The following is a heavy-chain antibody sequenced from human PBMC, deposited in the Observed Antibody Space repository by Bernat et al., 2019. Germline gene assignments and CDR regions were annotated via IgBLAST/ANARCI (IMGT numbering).Heavy chain of an antibody. D-gene: IGHD3-10*01. V-gene: IGHV3-48*01. J-gene: IGHJ4*02. CDR2: ISGSSGLI. CDR1: GFTFSSYS. Sequence: EVQLVESGGGLLEPGGSLRLSCAASGFTFSSYSMNWLRQAPGKGLEWVAYISGSSGLIYYADSVEGRVTISRDNANKLMYLQMSSLRAEDTAVYYCARQQPHYDSGSYFDYWGQGALVTVSS. CDR3: ARQQPHYDSGSYFDY.